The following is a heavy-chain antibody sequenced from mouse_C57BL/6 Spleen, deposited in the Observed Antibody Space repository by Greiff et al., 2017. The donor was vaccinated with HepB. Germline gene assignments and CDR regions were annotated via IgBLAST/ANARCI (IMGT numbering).Heavy chain of an antibody. D-gene: IGHD2-13*01. J-gene: IGHJ4*01. Sequence: EVKLMESGPGLVKPSQSLSLTCSVSGYSITSGYYWNWIRQFPGNKLEWMGYISYDGSNNYNPSLKNRISITRDTSKNQFFLKLNSVTTEDTATYYCASAGGDYDIFYAMDYWGQGTSVTVAS. V-gene: IGHV3-6*01. CDR2: ISYDGSN. CDR3: ASAGGDYDIFYAMDY. CDR1: GYSITSGYY.